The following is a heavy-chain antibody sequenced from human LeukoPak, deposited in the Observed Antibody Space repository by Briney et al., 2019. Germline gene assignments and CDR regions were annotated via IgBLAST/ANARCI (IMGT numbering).Heavy chain of an antibody. CDR1: GYTFTSYD. CDR2: MNPNSGNT. CDR3: AKDSTSFLGVGAHTWIDP. Sequence: ASVKVSCKASGYTFTSYDINWVRQATGQGLEWMGWMNPNSGNTGYAQKFQGRVTITRNTSISTAYMELSSLRSEDTAVYYCAKDSTSFLGVGAHTWIDPWGQGTQVIVSS. D-gene: IGHD3-3*01. V-gene: IGHV1-8*03. J-gene: IGHJ5*02.